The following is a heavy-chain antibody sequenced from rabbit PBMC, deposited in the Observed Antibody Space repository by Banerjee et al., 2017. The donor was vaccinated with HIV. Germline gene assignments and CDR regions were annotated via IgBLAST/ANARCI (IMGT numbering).Heavy chain of an antibody. CDR1: GIDFSGYYY. J-gene: IGHJ4*01. V-gene: IGHV1S40*01. Sequence: QSLEESGGDLVKPEGSLTLTCKASGIDFSGYYYMCWVRQAPGKGLELVACIYTGAGGTWYATWAKGRFTISKTSSTTVTLQMTNLTGADTATYFCARDFWAFNLWGPGTLVTVS. CDR2: IYTGAGGT. D-gene: IGHD4-1*01. CDR3: ARDFWAFNL.